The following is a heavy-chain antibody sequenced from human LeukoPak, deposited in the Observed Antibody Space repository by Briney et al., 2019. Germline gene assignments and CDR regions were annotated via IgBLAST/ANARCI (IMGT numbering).Heavy chain of an antibody. CDR2: IIPIFGTA. CDR3: ARENGGWLNSFDY. Sequence: GASVKASCKASGGTFSSYAISWVRQAPGQGLEWMGGIIPIFGTANYAQKFQGRVTITADKSTSTAYIELSSLRSEDTAVYYCARENGGWLNSFDYWGPGTLVTVSS. D-gene: IGHD3-10*01. J-gene: IGHJ4*02. CDR1: GGTFSSYA. V-gene: IGHV1-69*06.